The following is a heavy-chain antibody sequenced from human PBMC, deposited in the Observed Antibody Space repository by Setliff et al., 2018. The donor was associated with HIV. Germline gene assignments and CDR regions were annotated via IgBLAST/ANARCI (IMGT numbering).Heavy chain of an antibody. CDR2: IIPISGTA. V-gene: IGHV1-69*05. J-gene: IGHJ5*02. CDR1: GGTFSNHG. D-gene: IGHD2-2*01. CDR3: ARDFGGYCSSMSCPGLFDP. Sequence: SVKVSCKASGGTFSNHGMSWVRQAPGQGLEWMGEIIPISGTANYAQKFQGRVTITTDESTSTAYMELSGLRSEDTAVYYCARDFGGYCSSMSCPGLFDPWGQGTLVTVSS.